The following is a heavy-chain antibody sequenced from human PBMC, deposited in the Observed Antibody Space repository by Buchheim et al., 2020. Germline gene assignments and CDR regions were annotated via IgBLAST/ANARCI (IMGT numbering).Heavy chain of an antibody. CDR3: AKAQQYYYYYYYGMDV. CDR1: GFTFSSYA. V-gene: IGHV3-23*01. CDR2: ISGSGGST. J-gene: IGHJ6*02. Sequence: EVQLLESGGGLVQPGGSLRLSCTASGFTFSSYAMSWVRQAPGKGLEWVSAISGSGGSTYYADSVKGRFTISRDNSKNPLYLQMNSLRAEDTAVYYCAKAQQYYYYYYYGMDVWGQGTT. D-gene: IGHD6-13*01.